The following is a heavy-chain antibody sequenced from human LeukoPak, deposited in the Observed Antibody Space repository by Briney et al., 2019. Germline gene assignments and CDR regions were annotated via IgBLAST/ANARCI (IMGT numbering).Heavy chain of an antibody. CDR2: IYSGGTT. D-gene: IGHD6-19*01. CDR3: ARATYSNGPMDV. CDR1: GFTVSRNY. Sequence: GGSLRLSCAASGFTVSRNYMNWVRQAPGKGLEWVSVIYSGGTTYYADSVKGRFGISRDNSKNTLYLQMNSLRVEDTAVYYCARATYSNGPMDVWGQGTTVTVSS. V-gene: IGHV3-66*01. J-gene: IGHJ6*02.